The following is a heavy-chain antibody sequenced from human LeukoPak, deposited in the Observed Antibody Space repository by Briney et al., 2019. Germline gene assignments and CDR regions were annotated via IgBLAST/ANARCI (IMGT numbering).Heavy chain of an antibody. D-gene: IGHD3-22*01. V-gene: IGHV1-69*05. J-gene: IGHJ4*02. Sequence: SVKVSCKASGGTFSSYAISWVRQAPGQGLEWMGRIIPIFGTANYAQKYQGRVTITTDESTSTAYMELSSLRSEDTAVYYCASSPRSGYYYSHFDYWGQGTLVTVSS. CDR1: GGTFSSYA. CDR3: ASSPRSGYYYSHFDY. CDR2: IIPIFGTA.